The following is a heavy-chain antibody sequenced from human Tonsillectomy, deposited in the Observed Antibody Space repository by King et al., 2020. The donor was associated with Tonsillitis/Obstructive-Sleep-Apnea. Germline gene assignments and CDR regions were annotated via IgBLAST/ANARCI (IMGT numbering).Heavy chain of an antibody. J-gene: IGHJ3*02. CDR2: IYWDDDK. Sequence: TLKESGPTLVKPTQTLTLTCTFSGLSLTTGGVGVGWIRQPPGKALEWLALIYWDDDKRYSPSLKSRLTITKGTSKNQVVFTMTNMDPVDTATYYCARGTYDSDAFDIWGQGTMVTVSS. V-gene: IGHV2-5*02. D-gene: IGHD3-3*01. CDR1: GLSLTTGGVG. CDR3: ARGTYDSDAFDI.